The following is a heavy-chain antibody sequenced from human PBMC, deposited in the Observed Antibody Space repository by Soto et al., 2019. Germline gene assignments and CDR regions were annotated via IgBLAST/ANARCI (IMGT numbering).Heavy chain of an antibody. CDR2: IYSGGST. CDR3: AREFGYSGCLDY. Sequence: GGSLRLSCADSGLTVSSNYMSWVRQATGKGLEWVSVIYSGGSTFYADSVKGRFTISRDNSKNTLYLQMNSLRAEDTAVYYCAREFGYSGCLDYWGQGTLVTVSS. J-gene: IGHJ4*02. V-gene: IGHV3-66*01. D-gene: IGHD5-12*01. CDR1: GLTVSSNY.